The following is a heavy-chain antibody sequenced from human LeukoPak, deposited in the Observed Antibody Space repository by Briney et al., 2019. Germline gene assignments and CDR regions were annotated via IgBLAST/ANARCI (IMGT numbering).Heavy chain of an antibody. CDR2: MNHSGST. CDR3: ARLTKNDSGTYRFGKKKRGYMDV. D-gene: IGHD3-10*01. CDR1: GGSFSGYY. V-gene: IGHV4-34*01. Sequence: SETLSLTCAVYGGSFSGYYWSWIRQPPGKGLEWIGEMNHSGSTNYNPSLKSRVTISVDTSKNQFPLKLRSVTAADTAVYYSARLTKNDSGTYRFGKKKRGYMDVWGKGTTVTISS. J-gene: IGHJ6*03.